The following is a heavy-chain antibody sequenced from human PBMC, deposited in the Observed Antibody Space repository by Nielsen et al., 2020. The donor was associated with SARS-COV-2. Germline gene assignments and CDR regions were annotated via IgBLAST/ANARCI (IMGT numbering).Heavy chain of an antibody. J-gene: IGHJ4*02. Sequence: SETLSLTCTVSGGSISSSSYYWGWIRQPPGKGLEWIGSIYYSGSTYYNPSLKSRVTISVDTSKNQFSLKLSSVTAADTAVYYCARDVGSSSWENYFDYWGQGTLVTVSS. D-gene: IGHD6-13*01. CDR2: IYYSGST. CDR3: ARDVGSSSWENYFDY. CDR1: GGSISSSSYY. V-gene: IGHV4-39*07.